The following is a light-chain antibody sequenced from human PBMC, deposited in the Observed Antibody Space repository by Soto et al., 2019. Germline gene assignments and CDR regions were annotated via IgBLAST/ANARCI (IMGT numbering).Light chain of an antibody. CDR2: KAS. CDR3: LHYQSYSGT. Sequence: DIQMTQSPPTLSASVGDRVTITCRASQSVSSWLAWYQQKPGRAPKLLIYKASTLVSGVPSRFSGSGSETEFTLAINSLQPDEFATYYCLHYQSYSGTFGQGTKVEIK. J-gene: IGKJ1*01. V-gene: IGKV1-5*03. CDR1: QSVSSW.